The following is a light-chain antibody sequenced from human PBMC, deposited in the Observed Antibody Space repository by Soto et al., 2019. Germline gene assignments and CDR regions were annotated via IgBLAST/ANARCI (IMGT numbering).Light chain of an antibody. CDR3: QQYGSSSMA. CDR1: QSVSGSY. J-gene: IGKJ1*01. V-gene: IGKV3-20*01. CDR2: GAS. Sequence: EIGLTQSPGTLSLSPGERATLSCRASQSVSGSYLAWYQQKPGQAPRLLIYGASSRATGIPDRFSGSGSGTDFTLTISRLEPEDFAVYYCQQYGSSSMAFGQGTKVEIK.